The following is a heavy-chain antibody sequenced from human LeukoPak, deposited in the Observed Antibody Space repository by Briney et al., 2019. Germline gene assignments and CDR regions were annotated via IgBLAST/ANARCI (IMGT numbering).Heavy chain of an antibody. CDR3: ARSKPAAILDAFDI. V-gene: IGHV3-21*01. D-gene: IGHD2-2*01. J-gene: IGHJ3*02. CDR1: GFTFSSYS. CDR2: ISSSSSYI. Sequence: GSLRLSCAASGFTFSSYSMNWVRQAPGKGLEWVSSISSSSSYIYYADSVKGRFTISRDNAKNSLYLQMNSLRAEDTAVYYCARSKPAAILDAFDIWGQGTMVTVSS.